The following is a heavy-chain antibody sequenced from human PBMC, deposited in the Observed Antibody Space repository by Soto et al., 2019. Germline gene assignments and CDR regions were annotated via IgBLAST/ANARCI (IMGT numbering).Heavy chain of an antibody. J-gene: IGHJ6*02. CDR3: AAVEGMDEVDYFYVMEV. V-gene: IGHV1-69*12. CDR2: IIPTFGKP. D-gene: IGHD5-12*01. Sequence: QVQLEQSGAEVRQPGSSVKVSCKASGGSFSSLGLSWVRRAPGQGLEWMGGIIPTFGKPTYTQKFQARITITADESTRTAYMELTRLTSEDTAVYYCAAVEGMDEVDYFYVMEVWGQGTAVTV. CDR1: GGSFSSLG.